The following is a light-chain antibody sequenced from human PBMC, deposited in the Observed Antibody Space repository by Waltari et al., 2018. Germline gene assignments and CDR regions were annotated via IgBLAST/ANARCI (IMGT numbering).Light chain of an antibody. CDR1: GRITVAGYH. CDR3: AIGHSSGDV. V-gene: IGLV5-45*01. Sequence: PMLTQPASLSASPGASASLTCTFSGRITVAGYHTFWYQQTPGSPPRYLLRYKSDSDKGQGSGVPSRFSGSKDASANTGILRISGLQSEDEADYYCAIGHSSGDVFGSGTKLTVL. J-gene: IGLJ6*01. CDR2: YKSDSDK.